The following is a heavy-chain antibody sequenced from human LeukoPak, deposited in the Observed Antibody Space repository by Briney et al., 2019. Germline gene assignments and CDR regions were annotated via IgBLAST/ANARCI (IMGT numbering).Heavy chain of an antibody. CDR3: ARAGIVAVVAAVSSYNWFDP. D-gene: IGHD2-15*01. V-gene: IGHV1-2*06. CDR2: INPNSGGT. Sequence: EASVKVSCKASGYTFTGYYMHWVRQAPGQGLEWMGRINPNSGGTNYAQKFQGRVTMTRDTSISTAYMELSRLRSDDTAVYYCARAGIVAVVAAVSSYNWFDPWGQGTLVTVSS. CDR1: GYTFTGYY. J-gene: IGHJ5*02.